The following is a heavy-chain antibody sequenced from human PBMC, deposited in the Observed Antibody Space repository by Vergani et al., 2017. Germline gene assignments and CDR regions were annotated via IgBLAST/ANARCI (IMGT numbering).Heavy chain of an antibody. CDR1: GYTFTSYY. V-gene: IGHV1-46*01. CDR2: INPSGGST. CDR3: ARDRGVAEYFQH. D-gene: IGHD3-10*01. J-gene: IGHJ1*01. Sequence: QVQLVQSGAEVKKPGASVKVSCKASGYTFTSYYMHWVRQAPGQGLEWMGIINPSGGSTSYAQKFQGKVTMTRDTSTSTVYMELSSLRSEDTAVYYCARDRGVAEYFQHWGQGTLVTVSS.